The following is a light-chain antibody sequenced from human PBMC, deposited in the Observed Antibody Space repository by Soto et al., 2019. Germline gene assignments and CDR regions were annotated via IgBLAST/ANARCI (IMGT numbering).Light chain of an antibody. Sequence: QSAQSQSASVSWSPGQSITISCSGTSSDVGSYDHVAWYQQFPGKTPKLMIYEVSNRPSGVSSRFSGSKSGNTASLTISGLPAEDEDDYYCISYTGSSPSYVFGSGTKVTVL. V-gene: IGLV2-14*01. J-gene: IGLJ1*01. CDR2: EVS. CDR1: SSDVGSYDH. CDR3: ISYTGSSPSYV.